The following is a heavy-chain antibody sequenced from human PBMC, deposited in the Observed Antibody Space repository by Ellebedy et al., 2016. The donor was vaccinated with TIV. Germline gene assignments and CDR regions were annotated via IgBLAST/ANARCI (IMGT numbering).Heavy chain of an antibody. CDR2: INSDGSTT. Sequence: GESLKISCAASGFTFSRHWMHWVRQAPGKGLVWVSRINSDGSTTDYADSVKGQFTISRDNAKNTLYLQMNSLRAEDTAVYYCARGGTTVTTMEDYWGQGTLVTVSS. CDR3: ARGGTTVTTMEDY. CDR1: GFTFSRHW. V-gene: IGHV3-74*01. J-gene: IGHJ4*02. D-gene: IGHD4-17*01.